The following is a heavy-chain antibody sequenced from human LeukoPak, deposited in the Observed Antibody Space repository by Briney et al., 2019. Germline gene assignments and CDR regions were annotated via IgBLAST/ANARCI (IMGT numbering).Heavy chain of an antibody. D-gene: IGHD3-10*01. CDR1: GYTFTTYG. CDR3: ARDYGSGDTRFDY. CDR2: ISAYNGNT. Sequence: ASVKVSCKASGYTFTTYGISWVRQAPGQGLERMGWISAYNGNTNYPQKLQGRVTMTTDTSTSTAYMELRSLRSGDTAVYYCARDYGSGDTRFDYWGQGTLVTVSS. J-gene: IGHJ4*02. V-gene: IGHV1-18*01.